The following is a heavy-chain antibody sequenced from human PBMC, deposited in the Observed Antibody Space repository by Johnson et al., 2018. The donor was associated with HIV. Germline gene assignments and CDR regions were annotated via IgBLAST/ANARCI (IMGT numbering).Heavy chain of an antibody. V-gene: IGHV3-30-3*01. CDR3: ARERWSTYYGAFDI. Sequence: QVQLVESGGGLVQPGGSLRLSCAASGFTFSSYAMHWVRQAPGKGLEWVAVISYDGSNKYYADSVKGRFTISRDNAKNSLYLQMNSLRAEDTAVYYCARERWSTYYGAFDIWGQGTMVTVSS. CDR2: ISYDGSNK. CDR1: GFTFSSYA. D-gene: IGHD3-3*01. J-gene: IGHJ3*02.